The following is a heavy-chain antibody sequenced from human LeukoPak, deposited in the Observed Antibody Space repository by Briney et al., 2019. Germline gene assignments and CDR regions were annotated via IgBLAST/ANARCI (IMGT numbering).Heavy chain of an antibody. CDR2: INHSGST. J-gene: IGHJ4*02. CDR3: ARGPPHFYFDY. CDR1: GGSFSGYY. V-gene: IGHV4-34*01. Sequence: PSETLSLTCAVYGGSFSGYYWSWIRQPPGKGLEWIGEINHSGSTNYNPSLKSRVTISVDTSKNQFSLRLSTVTAADTAVYYCARGPPHFYFDYWGQGTLVTVSS.